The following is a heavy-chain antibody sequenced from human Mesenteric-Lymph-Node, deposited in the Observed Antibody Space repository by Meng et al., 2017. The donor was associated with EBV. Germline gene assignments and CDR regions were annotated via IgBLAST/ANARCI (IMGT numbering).Heavy chain of an antibody. J-gene: IGHJ4*02. CDR1: GGFISRSGFY. CDR3: AGRGFYTLFDY. Sequence: QRQVPESGPGLVKPSETLSLTCTVSGGFISRSGFYWGWIRQPPGKGLEWIGRVSYSGTTSYNPSLRSRVTISADTSKNQFSLRLTSLTAADTAIYYCAGRGFYTLFDYWGQGTLVTVSS. CDR2: VSYSGTT. D-gene: IGHD3-3*01. V-gene: IGHV4-39*07.